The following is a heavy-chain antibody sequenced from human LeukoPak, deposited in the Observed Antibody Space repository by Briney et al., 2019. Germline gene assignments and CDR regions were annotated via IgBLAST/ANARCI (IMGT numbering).Heavy chain of an antibody. CDR3: ANPTRVVYAIGDFDY. Sequence: GGSLRLSCAASGFTFNNYAMNWVRQAPGKGLEWVSHISPRGDSTYYADSVKGRFTISRDSSKNTLSLQMNSLRAEDTAVYYCANPTRVVYAIGDFDYWGQGTLVTVSS. D-gene: IGHD2-8*02. CDR2: ISPRGDST. V-gene: IGHV3-23*01. J-gene: IGHJ4*02. CDR1: GFTFNNYA.